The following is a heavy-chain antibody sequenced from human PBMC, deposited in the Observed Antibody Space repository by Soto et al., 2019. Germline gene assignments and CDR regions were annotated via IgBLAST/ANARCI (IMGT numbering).Heavy chain of an antibody. V-gene: IGHV3-23*01. CDR2: ISGGGHGT. CDR3: AKDPRLQLVF. J-gene: IGHJ4*02. CDR1: GFPFGNYA. D-gene: IGHD1-1*01. Sequence: GGSLRLSCAASGFPFGNYAMSWVRQAPGKGLEWISGISGGGHGTNYADSVKGRFTISRDNSRNTLYLQMNSLRVEDTAVHYCAKDPRLQLVFWGQGTLVTVSS.